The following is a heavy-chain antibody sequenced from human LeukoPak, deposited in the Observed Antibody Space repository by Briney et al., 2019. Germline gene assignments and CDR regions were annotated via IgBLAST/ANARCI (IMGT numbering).Heavy chain of an antibody. CDR1: GGSLSSSSYY. Sequence: SETLSLTCTVTGGSLSSSSYYWGWIRQPPGKGLEWIGSIYYSGSTYYNPSLKSRVTISVDTSKNQFSLKLSSVTAADTAMYYCARARDYGAYNWFDPWGQGTLVTVSS. CDR3: ARARDYGAYNWFDP. D-gene: IGHD4-17*01. V-gene: IGHV4-39*01. CDR2: IYYSGST. J-gene: IGHJ5*02.